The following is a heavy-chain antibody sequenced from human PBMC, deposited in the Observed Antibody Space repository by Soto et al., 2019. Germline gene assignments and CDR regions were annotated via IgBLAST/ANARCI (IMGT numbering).Heavy chain of an antibody. CDR2: IKSDGSGT. CDR1: GFTFSSYW. J-gene: IGHJ4*02. CDR3: VRGDGERYDGNGYLGRH. D-gene: IGHD3-22*01. V-gene: IGHV3-74*01. Sequence: EVQLVESGGGLIQLGGSLRLSCAASGFTFSSYWMHWVRQAPGKGLVWVSRIKSDGSGTYYADSVEGRFTISRDNVQNNMDLKMNSLRAEDTAVYYCVRGDGERYDGNGYLGRHWGQGTLVSVSS.